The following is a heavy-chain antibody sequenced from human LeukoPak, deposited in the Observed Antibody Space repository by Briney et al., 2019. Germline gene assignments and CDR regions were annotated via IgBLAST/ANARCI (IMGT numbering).Heavy chain of an antibody. J-gene: IGHJ4*02. CDR1: GITLSNYG. V-gene: IGHV3-23*01. Sequence: GGSLRLSCAASGITLSNYGMSWVRQAPGKGLEWVAGISGSGGGAQYADSVKGRFTISRDNAKNRLYLHMNSLRAEDTAMYFCAKRGVVIRVFLVGFHKEAYYFDSWGQGVLVTVSS. CDR2: ISGSGGGA. CDR3: AKRGVVIRVFLVGFHKEAYYFDS. D-gene: IGHD3-10*01.